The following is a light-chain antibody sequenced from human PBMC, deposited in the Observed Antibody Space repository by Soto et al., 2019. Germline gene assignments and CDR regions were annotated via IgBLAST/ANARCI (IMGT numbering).Light chain of an antibody. CDR3: GTWDSSLSAYV. Sequence: PGQKVTISCSGSSSNIGNNYISWYQQLPGTAPKLLIYDNNKRPSGIPDRFSGSKSGTSATLGINGLQTGDEADYYCGTWDSSLSAYVFGTGTKV. V-gene: IGLV1-51*01. J-gene: IGLJ1*01. CDR1: SSNIGNNY. CDR2: DNN.